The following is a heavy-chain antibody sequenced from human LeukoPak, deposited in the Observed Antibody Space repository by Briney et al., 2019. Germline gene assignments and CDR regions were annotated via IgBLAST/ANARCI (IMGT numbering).Heavy chain of an antibody. J-gene: IGHJ4*02. CDR1: GFTFTSYA. V-gene: IGHV3-23*01. CDR2: ISGSGGST. Sequence: PGGSLRLSCAASGFTFTSYAMSWVRQAPGKGLEWVSAISGSGGSTYHADSVKGRFTISRDNSKNTLYLQMNSLRAEDTAVYYRAKMGVVAARPGTFDYWGQGTLVTVSS. D-gene: IGHD6-6*01. CDR3: AKMGVVAARPGTFDY.